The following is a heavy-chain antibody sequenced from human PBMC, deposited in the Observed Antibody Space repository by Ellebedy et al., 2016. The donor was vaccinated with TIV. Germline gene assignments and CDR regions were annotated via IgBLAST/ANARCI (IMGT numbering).Heavy chain of an antibody. CDR3: ARDAR. Sequence: GESLKISCAASGFTFSSYWMSWVRQAPGKGLEWVASVKEDESEKYYVDSVKGRFTISRDNTKNALYLQMNSLRNEDTAVYYCARDARWGQGNLVTVSS. CDR2: VKEDESEK. J-gene: IGHJ4*02. CDR1: GFTFSSYW. V-gene: IGHV3-7*01.